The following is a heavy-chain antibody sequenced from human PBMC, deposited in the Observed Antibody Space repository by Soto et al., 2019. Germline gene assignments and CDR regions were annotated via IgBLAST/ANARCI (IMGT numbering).Heavy chain of an antibody. D-gene: IGHD3-10*01. CDR1: GFTFSSYG. CDR2: ISYDGSNK. CDR3: AKGDAMVRGVITAID. J-gene: IGHJ4*02. Sequence: QVQLVESGGGVVQPGRSLRLSCAASGFTFSSYGMHWVRQAPGKGLEWVAVISYDGSNKCYADSVKGRFTISRDNSKNTLYLQMNSLRAEDTAVYYCAKGDAMVRGVITAIDWGQGTLVTVSS. V-gene: IGHV3-30*18.